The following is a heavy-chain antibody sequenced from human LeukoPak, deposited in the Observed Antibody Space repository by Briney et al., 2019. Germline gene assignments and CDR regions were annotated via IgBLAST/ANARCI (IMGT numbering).Heavy chain of an antibody. CDR2: IDWADDK. V-gene: IGHV2-70*11. J-gene: IGHJ3*02. Sequence: ESCPTLANPTQTLTLTCTFSGFSLSASGMCGSWIRQPPGKALEWLARIDWADDKYYSTSLKTRLTISKDTSKNQVVLTMTNMDPVDTATYYCARMRPGTDRAFDIWGKGTVDPVSS. CDR3: ARMRPGTDRAFDI. CDR1: GFSLSASGMC.